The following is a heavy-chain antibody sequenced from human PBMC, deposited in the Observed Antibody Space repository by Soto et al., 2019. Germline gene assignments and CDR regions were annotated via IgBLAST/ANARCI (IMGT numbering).Heavy chain of an antibody. V-gene: IGHV1-69*12. CDR2: IIPIFGTA. J-gene: IGHJ6*02. CDR1: GGTFSSYA. D-gene: IGHD1-26*01. CDR3: ASVAAKYYYYGMDV. Sequence: QVQLVQSGAEVKKPGSSVKVSCKASGGTFSSYAINWVRQAPGQGLEWMGGIIPIFGTADYAQKFQGRVTXTADESTTTAYMRLSSLRSEDTAVYYCASVAAKYYYYGMDVWGQGTTVTVSS.